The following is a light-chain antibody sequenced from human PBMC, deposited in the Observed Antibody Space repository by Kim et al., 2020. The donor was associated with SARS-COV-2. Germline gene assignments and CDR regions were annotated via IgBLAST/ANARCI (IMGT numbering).Light chain of an antibody. J-gene: IGKJ1*01. V-gene: IGKV3-11*01. Sequence: SVIPWESANLSCKAIQIVSCYLAWYQQKPGQAPRLLIYDASNRATGIPARFSGSGSGTDFTLTISSLEPEDFAVYYCQQRSNWWTFGQGTKVDIK. CDR2: DAS. CDR3: QQRSNWWT. CDR1: QIVSCY.